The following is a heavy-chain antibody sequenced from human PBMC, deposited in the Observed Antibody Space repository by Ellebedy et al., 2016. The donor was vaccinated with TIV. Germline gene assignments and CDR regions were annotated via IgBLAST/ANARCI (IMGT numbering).Heavy chain of an antibody. CDR3: ARKRDGSYIDY. Sequence: SETLFLTXTVSGGSISSDYWNWIRQPPGKGLEWIGFIYYSGRTNYNPSLKSRVTISVDTSKNQFSLKLDSVTAADTAVYYCARKRDGSYIDYWGQGTLVTVSS. J-gene: IGHJ4*02. CDR1: GGSISSDY. CDR2: IYYSGRT. V-gene: IGHV4-59*01. D-gene: IGHD2-15*01.